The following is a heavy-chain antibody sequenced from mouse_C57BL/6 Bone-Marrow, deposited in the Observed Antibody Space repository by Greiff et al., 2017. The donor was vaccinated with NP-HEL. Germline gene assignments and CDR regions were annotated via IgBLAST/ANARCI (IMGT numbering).Heavy chain of an antibody. CDR1: GYTFTSYW. J-gene: IGHJ1*03. V-gene: IGHV1-55*01. CDR2: IYPGSGST. CDR3: ARGIFYYYGSSWYFDV. Sequence: VQLQQPGAELVKPGASVKMSCKASGYTFTSYWITWVKQRPGQGLEWIGDIYPGSGSTNYNEKFKSKATLTVDTSSSTAYMQLSSLTSEDSAVYYCARGIFYYYGSSWYFDVWGTGTMVTVSS. D-gene: IGHD1-1*01.